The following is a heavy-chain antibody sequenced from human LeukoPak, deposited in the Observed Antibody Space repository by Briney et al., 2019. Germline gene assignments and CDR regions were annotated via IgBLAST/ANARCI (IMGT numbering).Heavy chain of an antibody. J-gene: IGHJ4*02. CDR2: IYYSGST. Sequence: SETLSLTCTVSGGSISSGGYYWSWIRQHPGKGLEWIVYIYYSGSTCYNPSLKSRVTISVDTSKNQFSLKLSSVTAADTAVYYCAREGYDSSAPVGYYFDYWGQGTLVTVSS. CDR3: AREGYDSSAPVGYYFDY. CDR1: GGSISSGGYY. D-gene: IGHD3-22*01. V-gene: IGHV4-31*03.